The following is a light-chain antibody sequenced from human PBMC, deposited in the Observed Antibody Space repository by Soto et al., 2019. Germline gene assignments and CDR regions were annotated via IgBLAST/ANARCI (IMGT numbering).Light chain of an antibody. Sequence: EIALTQSPGTLSLSPGDRATLSCRASQSLSSRYLAWYRQKPGQAPRLLIYGASNMATGIPDRFSGSRSGTDFTLTISGLEPEDFAVYSCQQYSSLPPTFGGGTKVEIK. CDR3: QQYSSLPPT. CDR1: QSLSSRY. CDR2: GAS. V-gene: IGKV3-20*01. J-gene: IGKJ4*01.